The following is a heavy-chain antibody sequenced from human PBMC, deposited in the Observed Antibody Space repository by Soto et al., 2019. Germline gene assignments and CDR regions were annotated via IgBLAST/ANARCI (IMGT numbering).Heavy chain of an antibody. V-gene: IGHV3-33*01. Sequence: GGSLRLSCAASGFTFSSYGMHWVRQAPGKGLEWVAVIWYDGSNKYYADSVKGRFTISRDNSKNTLYLQMNSLRAEDTAVYYCARGSIQTTDAFDIWGQGTMVTVSS. CDR2: IWYDGSNK. J-gene: IGHJ3*02. CDR3: ARGSIQTTDAFDI. CDR1: GFTFSSYG. D-gene: IGHD1-1*01.